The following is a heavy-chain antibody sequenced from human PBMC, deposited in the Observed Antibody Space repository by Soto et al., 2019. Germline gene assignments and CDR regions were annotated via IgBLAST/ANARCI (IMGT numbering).Heavy chain of an antibody. CDR2: ISGSGGST. Sequence: GGSLRLSCAASGFTFSSYAMSWVRQAPGKGPEWVSAISGSGGSTYYADSVKGRFTISRDNSKNTLYLQMNSLRAEDTAVYYCAKDGGGHSITIFGVVIITDYGMDAWGQGTTVTVSS. D-gene: IGHD3-3*01. J-gene: IGHJ6*02. V-gene: IGHV3-23*01. CDR3: AKDGGGHSITIFGVVIITDYGMDA. CDR1: GFTFSSYA.